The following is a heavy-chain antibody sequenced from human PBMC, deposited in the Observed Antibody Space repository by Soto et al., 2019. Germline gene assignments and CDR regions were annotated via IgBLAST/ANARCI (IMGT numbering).Heavy chain of an antibody. Sequence: SETLSLSCSVSGAALNSGNYYWSWIRQVPGRGLEWIGHIYVTGAVDYNPSLRDRITISQDTSERQFSLNLRLVTAADTAVYYCARLRIATNNYKWFDPWGQGTLVTVSS. V-gene: IGHV4-31*03. CDR1: GAALNSGNYY. J-gene: IGHJ5*02. CDR2: IYVTGAV. CDR3: ARLRIATNNYKWFDP. D-gene: IGHD2-21*01.